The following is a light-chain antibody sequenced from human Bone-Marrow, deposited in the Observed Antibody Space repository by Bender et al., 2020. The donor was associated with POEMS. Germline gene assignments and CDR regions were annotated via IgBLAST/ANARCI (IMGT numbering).Light chain of an antibody. J-gene: IGLJ2*01. CDR1: TGDVGGYNY. CDR2: DVS. V-gene: IGLV2-14*03. CDR3: ASYTSSNALV. Sequence: QSALAQPASVSGSPGQSITISCTGTTGDVGGYNYVSWYQQHPGKAPKLVISDVSNRPSVISHRFSGSKSGNTASLTISGLQAEDEAHYYCASYTSSNALVFGGGTKVTVL.